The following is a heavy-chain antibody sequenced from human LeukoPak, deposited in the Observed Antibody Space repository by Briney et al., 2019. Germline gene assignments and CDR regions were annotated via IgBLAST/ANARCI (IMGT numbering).Heavy chain of an antibody. CDR2: ISGSGGST. Sequence: PGGSLRLSCAASGFTFSSYAMSWVRQAPGKGLEWVSAISGSGGSTYYADSVKGRFTISRDNSKNTLYLQMNSLRAEDTAVYYCAKDQVSWIQLWSQNDAFDIWGQGTMVTVSS. CDR3: AKDQVSWIQLWSQNDAFDI. V-gene: IGHV3-23*01. D-gene: IGHD5-18*01. J-gene: IGHJ3*02. CDR1: GFTFSSYA.